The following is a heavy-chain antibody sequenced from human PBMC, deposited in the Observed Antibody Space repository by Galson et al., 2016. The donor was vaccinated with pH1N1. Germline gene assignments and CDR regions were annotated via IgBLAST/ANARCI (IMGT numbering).Heavy chain of an antibody. CDR2: FHHTDGT. CDR1: GGSISSDTYY. D-gene: IGHD6-19*01. J-gene: IGHJ5*02. Sequence: LSLTCTVSGGSISSDTYYWGWIRQPPGKGLEWIGSFHHTDGTYYNPSLKSRVTISVDTSESQISLTLSSVSAADTAMYYCARSAQWLLYSRFDPWGQGILVTVSS. CDR3: ARSAQWLLYSRFDP. V-gene: IGHV4-39*07.